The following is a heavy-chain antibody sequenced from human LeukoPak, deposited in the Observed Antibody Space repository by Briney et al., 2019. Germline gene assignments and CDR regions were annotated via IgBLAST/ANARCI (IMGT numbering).Heavy chain of an antibody. CDR1: GFTFSNYA. Sequence: PGGSLRLSCAASGFTFSNYAMTWVRQPLGPGQNWVSSISAAGGSTYYADSAKGRFTISRDNSKNTMYLQMNSLRAEDTAVYYCAKAGPDGIVVGVYFDYWGQGSLVTVSS. V-gene: IGHV3-23*01. J-gene: IGHJ4*02. CDR2: ISAAGGST. CDR3: AKAGPDGIVVGVYFDY. D-gene: IGHD6-19*01.